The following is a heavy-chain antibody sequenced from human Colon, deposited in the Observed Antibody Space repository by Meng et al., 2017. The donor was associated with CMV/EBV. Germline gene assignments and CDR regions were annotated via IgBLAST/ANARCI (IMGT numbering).Heavy chain of an antibody. J-gene: IGHJ4*02. CDR2: ISGTGDRT. CDR1: GFTFSNYA. V-gene: IGHV3-23*01. D-gene: IGHD2/OR15-2a*01. Sequence: GESLKISCAASGFTFSNYAMSWVRQAPGKGLEWVAAISGTGDRTYYADSVRVRFTISRDNSKNALSLQMDDLRAEDMAVYYCAKGGLYYFDYWGQGTMVTVSS. CDR3: AKGGLYYFDY.